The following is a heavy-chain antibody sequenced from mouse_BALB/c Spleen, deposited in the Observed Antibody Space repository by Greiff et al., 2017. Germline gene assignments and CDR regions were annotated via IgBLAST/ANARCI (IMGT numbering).Heavy chain of an antibody. CDR3: ARFYYGNYAYFDY. CDR2: IYPGNVNT. Sequence: QVQLQQSGPELVKPGASVRISCKASGYTFTSYYIHWVKQRPGQGLEWIGWIYPGNVNTKYNEKFKGKATLTADKSSSTAYMQLSSLTSEDSAVYFCARFYYGNYAYFDYWGQGTTLTVSS. J-gene: IGHJ2*01. CDR1: GYTFTSYY. V-gene: IGHV1S56*01. D-gene: IGHD2-1*01.